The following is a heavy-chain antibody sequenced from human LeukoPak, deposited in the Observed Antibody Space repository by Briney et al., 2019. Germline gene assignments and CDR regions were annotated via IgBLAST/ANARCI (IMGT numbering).Heavy chain of an antibody. Sequence: PGGSLRLSCAASGFTFSSHWMTWVRQAPGEGLEFVANIKQDGSEINYADSVKGRFTVSRDNAKNTLYLQMNSLRAEDTAVYYCARGMSGYYGMDVWGQGTTVTVSS. CDR1: GFTFSSHW. J-gene: IGHJ6*02. CDR3: ARGMSGYYGMDV. V-gene: IGHV3-7*04. CDR2: IKQDGSEI.